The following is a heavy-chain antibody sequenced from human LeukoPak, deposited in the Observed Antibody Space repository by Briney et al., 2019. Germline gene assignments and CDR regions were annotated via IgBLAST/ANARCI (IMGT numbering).Heavy chain of an antibody. J-gene: IGHJ4*02. V-gene: IGHV3-30*02. Sequence: WVRQAPGKGLEWVAFVRYDGSNKYYADSVKGRFTISRDNSKNTLYLQMNSLRAEDTAVYYCAKFDCWGQGTLVTVSS. CDR2: VRYDGSNK. CDR3: AKFDC.